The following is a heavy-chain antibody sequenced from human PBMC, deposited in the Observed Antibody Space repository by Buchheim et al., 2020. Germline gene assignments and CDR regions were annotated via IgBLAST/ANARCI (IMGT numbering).Heavy chain of an antibody. Sequence: QVQLQQWGAGLLKPSETLSLPCAVLGGSFSGYYWSWIRQPPGKGLEWIGEINHSGRTNYNPSLKSRVTMSVDTFKTQFSLWLRSVTAADTAVYYCARAGSNWGSSYNYYGMDVWGQGTT. J-gene: IGHJ6*02. CDR1: GGSFSGYY. V-gene: IGHV4-34*02. CDR3: ARAGSNWGSSYNYYGMDV. D-gene: IGHD7-27*01. CDR2: INHSGRT.